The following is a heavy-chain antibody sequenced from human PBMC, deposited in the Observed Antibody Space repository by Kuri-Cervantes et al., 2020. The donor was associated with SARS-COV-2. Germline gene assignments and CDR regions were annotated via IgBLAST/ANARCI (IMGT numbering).Heavy chain of an antibody. J-gene: IGHJ4*02. CDR3: ARHGRLRWVGDYVIDY. CDR2: INHSGSN. CDR1: GGSFSGYY. V-gene: IGHV4-34*01. Sequence: SQTLSLTCAVYGGSFSGYYWSWIRQPPGKGLEWIGEINHSGSNNYNPSLKSRVTISVDTSKNQFSLKLSCVTAADTAVYYCARHGRLRWVGDYVIDYWGQGTLVTVSS. D-gene: IGHD4-17*01.